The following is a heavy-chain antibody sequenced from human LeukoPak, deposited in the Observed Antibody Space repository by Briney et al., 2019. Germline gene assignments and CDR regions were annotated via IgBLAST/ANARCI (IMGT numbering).Heavy chain of an antibody. Sequence: PGGSLRLSCAASGFTFDDYGMSWVRQAPGKGLEWVSGINWNGGSTGYAGSVKGRFTISRDNAKNSLYLQMNSLRAEDTALYYCATSTGYSRKNYYMDVWGKGTTVTVSS. V-gene: IGHV3-20*04. J-gene: IGHJ6*03. CDR1: GFTFDDYG. CDR3: ATSTGYSRKNYYMDV. CDR2: INWNGGST. D-gene: IGHD6-13*01.